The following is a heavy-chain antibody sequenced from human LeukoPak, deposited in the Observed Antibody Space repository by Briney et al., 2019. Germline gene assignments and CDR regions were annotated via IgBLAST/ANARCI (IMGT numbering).Heavy chain of an antibody. V-gene: IGHV3-23*01. J-gene: IGHJ3*02. CDR2: ISGSGGAT. CDR1: GFTFSSYA. D-gene: IGHD3-3*01. CDR3: AKVPVFSLTISEVVTDDAFDI. Sequence: PGGYLRRYCAASGFTFSSYAMSWVRQAQGKGLEWVSAISGSGGATYYADSVKGRFTISRDNSKNTLYLQMNSLRAEDTAVYYCAKVPVFSLTISEVVTDDAFDIWGQGTIVTVSS.